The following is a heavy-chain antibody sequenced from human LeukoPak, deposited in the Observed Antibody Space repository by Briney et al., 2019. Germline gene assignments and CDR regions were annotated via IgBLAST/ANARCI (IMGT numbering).Heavy chain of an antibody. CDR1: VSIFSNYE. D-gene: IGHD3-10*01. CDR3: PRGDYVAGGHFGF. Sequence: SVNVSRKASVSIFSNYEINGVRQPSGQGLEWMGWMHPNSGETGYTPRFQGRVTITRDTSRSTAYMELSGLRSEHTAVYYFPRGDYVAGGHFGFWGQGTLVTVPS. J-gene: IGHJ4*02. CDR2: MHPNSGET. V-gene: IGHV1-8*02.